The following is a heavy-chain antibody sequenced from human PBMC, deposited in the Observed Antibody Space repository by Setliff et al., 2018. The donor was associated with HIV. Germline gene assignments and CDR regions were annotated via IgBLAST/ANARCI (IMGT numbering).Heavy chain of an antibody. J-gene: IGHJ4*02. Sequence: GGSLRLSCAASGLTDTYNYMSWVRQAPGKGLEWVSVIYAGGSTYYADSVKGRFTISRDNSKSTLYLQMNSLKTEDTAVYYCAKPRRYNTYYFDHWGQGTLVTVSS. D-gene: IGHD3-3*01. CDR2: IYAGGST. CDR1: GLTDTYNY. CDR3: AKPRRYNTYYFDH. V-gene: IGHV3-53*01.